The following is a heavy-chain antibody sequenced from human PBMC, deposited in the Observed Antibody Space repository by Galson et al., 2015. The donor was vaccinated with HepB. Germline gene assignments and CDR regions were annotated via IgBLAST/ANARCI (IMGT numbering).Heavy chain of an antibody. CDR2: ISYDGSNK. CDR3: ARESPWLLDAFDI. J-gene: IGHJ3*02. D-gene: IGHD5-12*01. Sequence: SLRLSCAASGLTFSSYAMHWVRQAPGKGLEWVAVISYDGSNKYYADSVKGRFTISRDNSKNTLYLQMNSLRAEDTAVYYCARESPWLLDAFDIWGQGTMVTVSS. V-gene: IGHV3-30*04. CDR1: GLTFSSYA.